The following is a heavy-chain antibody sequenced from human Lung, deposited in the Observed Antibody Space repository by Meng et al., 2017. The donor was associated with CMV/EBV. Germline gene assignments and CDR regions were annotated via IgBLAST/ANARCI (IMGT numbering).Heavy chain of an antibody. CDR3: ARARSPTHFDY. Sequence: GGSLRPXCTASGFTFSTYDFHWVRQPTGKGLEWVSSIGTVGDTYSIGSVKGRFIISREDAKNAVYLQMNGLRDGDTGLYYCARARSPTHFDYWGQGALVTVSS. J-gene: IGHJ4*02. CDR1: GFTFSTYD. CDR2: IGTVGDT. V-gene: IGHV3-13*01.